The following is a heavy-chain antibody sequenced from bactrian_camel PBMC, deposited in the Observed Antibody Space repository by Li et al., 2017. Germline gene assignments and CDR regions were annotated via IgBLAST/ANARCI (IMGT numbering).Heavy chain of an antibody. CDR2: IRRSGGET. CDR3: AVGHGYYCGTLREDPFLK. V-gene: IGHV3-3*01. Sequence: HVQLVESGGDSVQAGGSLRLSCGVSGYTYAGNCLGWYRLPPGRAPAEREGIAAIRRSGGETWYAGSVKGRFTISQDSARNTVYLQLNNLTSGDEGVYVCAVGHGYYCGTLREDPFLKWGQGTQVTVS. D-gene: IGHD3*01. CDR1: GYTYAGNC. J-gene: IGHJ4*01.